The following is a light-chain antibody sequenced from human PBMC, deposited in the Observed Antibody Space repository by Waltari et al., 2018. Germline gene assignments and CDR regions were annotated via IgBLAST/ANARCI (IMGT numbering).Light chain of an antibody. CDR2: GAS. V-gene: IGKV1-39*01. J-gene: IGKJ4*01. Sequence: DIQMTQSPLSLPASVREKVTITCRASQSISEYLNWYQQKPGKAPKLLIYGASSLQSGVPARFSGSGSRTDFTRAITSLQPEDSATYYCQQSHTFGGGTKVEIK. CDR3: QQSHT. CDR1: QSISEY.